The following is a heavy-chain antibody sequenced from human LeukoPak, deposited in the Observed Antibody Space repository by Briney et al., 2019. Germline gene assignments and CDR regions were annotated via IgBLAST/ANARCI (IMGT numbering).Heavy chain of an antibody. CDR2: INHSGST. CDR1: GGSFSGYY. V-gene: IGHV4-34*01. J-gene: IGHJ4*02. CDR3: ASMISSGSYYFDY. D-gene: IGHD3-22*01. Sequence: NPSETLSLTCAVYGGSFSGYYWSWIRQPPGKGLEWIGEINHSGSTNYNPSLKSRVTISVDTSKNQFSLKLSSVTAADTAVYYCASMISSGSYYFDYWGQGTLVTVSS.